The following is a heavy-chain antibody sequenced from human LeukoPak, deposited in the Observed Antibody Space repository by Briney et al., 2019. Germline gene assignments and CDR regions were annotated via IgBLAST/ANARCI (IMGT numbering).Heavy chain of an antibody. CDR3: AKQPTYGDYAPFDY. V-gene: IGHV3-23*01. J-gene: IGHJ4*02. D-gene: IGHD4-17*01. CDR1: GFTLSSYA. CDR2: VDGGGGGT. Sequence: GGSLRLSCAASGFTLSSYAMTWVRQAPGRGLEWVSSVDGGGGGTYYADSVKGRFTISRDNSKNTLYLQMNSLRAEDTAVYYCAKQPTYGDYAPFDYWGQGTLVTVSS.